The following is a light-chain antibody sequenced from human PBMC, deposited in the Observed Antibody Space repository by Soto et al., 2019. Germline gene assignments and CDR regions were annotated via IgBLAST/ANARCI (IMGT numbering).Light chain of an antibody. Sequence: EIVLTQSPGTLSLSPGEGATLSCRASQSLSSSYLAWYQQKPGQAPRLLIYGASSRATGIPDRFSGSGSGTDFTLTINRLEPEDFVVYYCQQYGNSPYTFGQGTKLEIK. J-gene: IGKJ2*01. CDR3: QQYGNSPYT. CDR2: GAS. V-gene: IGKV3-20*01. CDR1: QSLSSSY.